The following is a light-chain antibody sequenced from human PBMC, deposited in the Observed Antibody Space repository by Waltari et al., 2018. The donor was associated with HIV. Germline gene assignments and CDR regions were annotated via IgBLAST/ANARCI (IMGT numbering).Light chain of an antibody. V-gene: IGLV4-69*01. Sequence: QLVLTQSPSASASLGASVKLTCTLTRGHTSHAIAWHQQQPEKGPRYLMKLKSDGSHKKGDGIPDRFSGSSSGAERYLTISSLQSEDEADYYCQTWATGIRVFGGGTKLTVL. CDR1: RGHTSHA. CDR3: QTWATGIRV. J-gene: IGLJ3*02. CDR2: LKSDGSH.